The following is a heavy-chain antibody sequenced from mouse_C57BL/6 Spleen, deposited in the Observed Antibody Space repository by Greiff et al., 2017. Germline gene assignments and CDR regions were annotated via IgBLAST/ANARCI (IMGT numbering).Heavy chain of an antibody. CDR2: ISDGGSYT. V-gene: IGHV5-4*01. Sequence: EVKLMESGGGLVKPGGSLKLSCAASGFTFSSYAMSWVRQTPEKRLEWVATISDGGSYTYYPDNVKGRFTISRDNAKNNLYLQMSHLKSEDTAMYYCARDPYYYGSSHYFDYWGQGTTLTVSS. J-gene: IGHJ2*01. CDR3: ARDPYYYGSSHYFDY. D-gene: IGHD1-1*01. CDR1: GFTFSSYA.